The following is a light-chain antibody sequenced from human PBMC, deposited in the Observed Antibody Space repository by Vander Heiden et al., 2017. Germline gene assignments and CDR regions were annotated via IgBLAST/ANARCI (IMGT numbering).Light chain of an antibody. Sequence: IVLTQSPAPLSLSPGERAPLSCRARPRVISFFAWYQKKPGQAPRLLISDASNRATGIPARFSGSGAGTDFTLTISTLEPEDFAVYYCQQRSSWPLTFGGGTKVEIK. J-gene: IGKJ4*01. CDR2: DAS. CDR3: QQRSSWPLT. CDR1: PRVISF. V-gene: IGKV3-11*01.